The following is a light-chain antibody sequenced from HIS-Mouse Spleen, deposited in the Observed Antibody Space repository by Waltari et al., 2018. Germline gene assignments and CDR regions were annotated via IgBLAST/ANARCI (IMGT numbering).Light chain of an antibody. V-gene: IGLV6-57*04. CDR3: QSYDSSNLV. CDR1: SGSIASNY. CDR2: EDN. Sequence: NFMLTQPHSVSESPGKTVTISCTRSSGSIASNYVQWYQQRPGSAPTTAIYEDNQRPSGVPERFSGSIDSSSNSASLTISGLKTEDEADYYCQSYDSSNLVFGGGTKLTVL. J-gene: IGLJ3*02.